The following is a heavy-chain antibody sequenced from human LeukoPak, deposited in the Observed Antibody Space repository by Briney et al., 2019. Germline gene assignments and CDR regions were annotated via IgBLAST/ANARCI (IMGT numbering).Heavy chain of an antibody. Sequence: ASVKVSCKASGYTFTGDYMHWVRQAPGHGLEWMGWINPNSGGTKYARKFQGRVTMTRDTSINTAYMELSRLRSDDTAVYYWARPLSGDGTAAAQFEHWGQGTLVTVSS. J-gene: IGHJ4*02. CDR3: ARPLSGDGTAAAQFEH. CDR1: GYTFTGDY. D-gene: IGHD6-13*01. CDR2: INPNSGGT. V-gene: IGHV1-2*02.